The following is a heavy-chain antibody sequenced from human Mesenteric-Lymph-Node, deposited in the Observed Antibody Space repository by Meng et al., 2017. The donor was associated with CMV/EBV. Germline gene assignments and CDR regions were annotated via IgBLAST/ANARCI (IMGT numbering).Heavy chain of an antibody. CDR3: AKLNSNFVDQYYGLDV. CDR2: IRFDGSNK. Sequence: GESLKISCGGSGFTFGSYGMHWVRQAPGKGPEWVAFIRFDGSNKEYLESVKGRFIISRDNFKNTLYLQMNGLRREDTGIYYCAKLNSNFVDQYYGLDVWGQGTTVTVSS. D-gene: IGHD4-11*01. CDR1: GFTFGSYG. V-gene: IGHV3-30*02. J-gene: IGHJ6*02.